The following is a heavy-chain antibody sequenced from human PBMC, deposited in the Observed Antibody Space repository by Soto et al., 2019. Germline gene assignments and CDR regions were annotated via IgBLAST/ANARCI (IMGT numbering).Heavy chain of an antibody. D-gene: IGHD2-8*01. J-gene: IGHJ4*02. CDR1: GGSFSGYY. CDR3: AGKPNALSYFDY. Sequence: SETLSLTCAVYGGSFSGYYWTWIRQPPGTGLEWIGEINHSGSTNYNPSLKSRVTISVDTSQNQFSLKLNSVTAADTAVYFCAGKPNALSYFDYWGQGALVTVSS. CDR2: INHSGST. V-gene: IGHV4-34*01.